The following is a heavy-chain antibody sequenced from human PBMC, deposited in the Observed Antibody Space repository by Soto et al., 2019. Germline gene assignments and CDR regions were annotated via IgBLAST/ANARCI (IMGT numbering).Heavy chain of an antibody. CDR1: GYTFTSYG. Sequence: ASLKVSCKASGYTFTSYGISWARQAPGQGLEWMGWISAYNGNTNYAQKLQGRVTMTTDTSTSTAYMEPRSLRSDDTAVYYCARIRPLQPTYYDFWSGPSDYWGQGTLVTVSS. V-gene: IGHV1-18*01. CDR3: ARIRPLQPTYYDFWSGPSDY. CDR2: ISAYNGNT. J-gene: IGHJ4*02. D-gene: IGHD3-3*01.